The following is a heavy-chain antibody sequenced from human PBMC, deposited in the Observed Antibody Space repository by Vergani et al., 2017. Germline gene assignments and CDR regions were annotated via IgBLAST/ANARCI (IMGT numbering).Heavy chain of an antibody. Sequence: QVQLVQSGAEVKKPGSSVKVSCKASGGTFSSYTISWVRQAPGQGLEWMGRIIPILGIANYAQKFQGRVTITADKSTSTAYMELSSLRSEDTAVYYCASSFESIAAGHYYGMDVWGQGTTVTVSS. V-gene: IGHV1-69*02. J-gene: IGHJ6*02. CDR2: IIPILGIA. CDR3: ASSFESIAAGHYYGMDV. CDR1: GGTFSSYT. D-gene: IGHD6-6*01.